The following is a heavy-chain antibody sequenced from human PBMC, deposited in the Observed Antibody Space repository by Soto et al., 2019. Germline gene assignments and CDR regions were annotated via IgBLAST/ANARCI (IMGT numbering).Heavy chain of an antibody. Sequence: GGSLRLSCAVTGFTFSSYAMHWVRQAPGKGLEWVAIISYDGSNKYYADSVKGRFTISRDNSKNTLYLQMNSLRAEDTAVYYCVRDSYGMDVWGQGTTVTVSS. CDR3: VRDSYGMDV. CDR1: GFTFSSYA. CDR2: ISYDGSNK. J-gene: IGHJ6*02. V-gene: IGHV3-30-3*01.